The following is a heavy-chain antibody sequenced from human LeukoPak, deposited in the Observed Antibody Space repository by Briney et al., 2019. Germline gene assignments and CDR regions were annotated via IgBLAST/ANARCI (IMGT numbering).Heavy chain of an antibody. D-gene: IGHD6-13*01. J-gene: IGHJ4*02. CDR2: IRYDGSNK. Sequence: GGSLRLSCAASGFTFSSYGMHWVRQAPGKGLEWVAFIRYDGSNKYYADSVKGRFTISRDNSKNTLYLQMNSLRAEDTAVYYCAKGGRYSSSWYRVYFDYWGQGTLVTVSS. CDR1: GFTFSSYG. CDR3: AKGGRYSSSWYRVYFDY. V-gene: IGHV3-30*02.